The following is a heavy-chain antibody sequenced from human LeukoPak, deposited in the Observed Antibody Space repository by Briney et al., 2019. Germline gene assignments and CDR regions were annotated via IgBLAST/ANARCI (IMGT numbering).Heavy chain of an antibody. J-gene: IGHJ3*02. Sequence: ASVKVSCKASGGTFSGYAISWVRQAPGQGLEWMGGIIPIFGTANYAQKFQGRVTITADGSTSTAYMELSSLRSEDTAVYYCARELVGASAFDIWGQGTMVTVSS. CDR1: GGTFSGYA. D-gene: IGHD1-26*01. CDR3: ARELVGASAFDI. V-gene: IGHV1-69*13. CDR2: IIPIFGTA.